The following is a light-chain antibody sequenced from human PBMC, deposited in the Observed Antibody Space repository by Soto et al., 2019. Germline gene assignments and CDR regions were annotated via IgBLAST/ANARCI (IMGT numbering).Light chain of an antibody. CDR2: DVS. CDR1: SSDVGGYNY. J-gene: IGLJ1*01. V-gene: IGLV2-14*01. CDR3: GSYTSSSACV. Sequence: QSALTQPASVSGSPGQSITISCTGTSSDVGGYNYVSWYQQHPGKAPKLMIYDVSNRPSGVSNRFSGAKSGSTASLTISGLQTEDEADYYCGSYTSSSACVFGTGTKLTVL.